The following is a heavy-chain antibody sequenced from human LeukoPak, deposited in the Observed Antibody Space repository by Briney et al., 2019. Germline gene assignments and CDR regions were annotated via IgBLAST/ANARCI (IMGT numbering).Heavy chain of an antibody. CDR3: AKQSAGSSTWYSLHFDC. Sequence: GRSPRLSCAASGFTFSDYAMHWVRQAPGRGLEWVAVISYDGSSKSYADSVKGRVTISRDNSKNALYLDMSSLRAEDTAIYFCAKQSAGSSTWYSLHFDCWGEGTRVTVSS. V-gene: IGHV3-30-3*02. J-gene: IGHJ4*02. CDR1: GFTFSDYA. CDR2: ISYDGSSK. D-gene: IGHD6-13*01.